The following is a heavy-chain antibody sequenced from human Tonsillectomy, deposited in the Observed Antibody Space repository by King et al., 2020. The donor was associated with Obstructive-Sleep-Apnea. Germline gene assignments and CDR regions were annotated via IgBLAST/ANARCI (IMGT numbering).Heavy chain of an antibody. CDR3: ARGPDYDFWSGWSRGMDV. CDR1: GFTFSSYA. Sequence: VQLVESGGGVVQPGRSLRLSWAASGFTFSSYAMHWVRQAPGKGLEWVAVISYDGSHEYYAVSGKGRLSIPRDNSKNTLYLLMNSLGAEDTAVYYCARGPDYDFWSGWSRGMDVWGQGTTVTVSS. J-gene: IGHJ6*02. CDR2: ISYDGSHE. V-gene: IGHV3-30-3*01. D-gene: IGHD3-3*01.